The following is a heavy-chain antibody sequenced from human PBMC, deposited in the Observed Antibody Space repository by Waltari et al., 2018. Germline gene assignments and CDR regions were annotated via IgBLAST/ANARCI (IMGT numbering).Heavy chain of an antibody. Sequence: QVQLQESGPGLVKPSQTLSLTCTVSGGSISSGSYYWSWIRQPAGKGLEWIGRIYTSGSTNYNPSLKSRVTISVDTSKNQFSLKLSSVTAADTAVYYCARGDILDYCGQGTLVIVSS. CDR1: GGSISSGSYY. D-gene: IGHD2-15*01. CDR2: IYTSGST. J-gene: IGHJ4*02. CDR3: ARGDILDY. V-gene: IGHV4-61*02.